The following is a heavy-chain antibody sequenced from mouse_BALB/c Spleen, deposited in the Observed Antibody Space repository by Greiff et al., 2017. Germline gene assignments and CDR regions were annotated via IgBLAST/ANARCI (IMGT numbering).Heavy chain of an antibody. J-gene: IGHJ3*01. CDR3: TRDRDGNYGGFAY. D-gene: IGHD2-1*01. Sequence: EVNVVESGGGLVKPGGSLKLSCAASGFTFSSYTMSWVRQTPGKRLEWVATISSGGSYTYYPDSVKGRFTISRDNAKNTLYLQMSSLKSEDTAMYYCTRDRDGNYGGFAYWGQGTLVTVSA. V-gene: IGHV5-6-4*01. CDR1: GFTFSSYT. CDR2: ISSGGSYT.